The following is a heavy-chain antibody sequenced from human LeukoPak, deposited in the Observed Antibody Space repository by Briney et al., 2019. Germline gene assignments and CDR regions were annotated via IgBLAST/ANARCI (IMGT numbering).Heavy chain of an antibody. CDR3: ARAVAGLLGYFQH. CDR2: ISYDGSNK. J-gene: IGHJ1*01. D-gene: IGHD6-19*01. Sequence: GGSLRLSCAASGFTFSSYAMHWVRQAPDKGLEWVAVISYDGSNKYYADSVKGRFTISRDNSKNTLYLQMNSLRAEDTAVYYCARAVAGLLGYFQHWGQGTLVTVSS. V-gene: IGHV3-30-3*01. CDR1: GFTFSSYA.